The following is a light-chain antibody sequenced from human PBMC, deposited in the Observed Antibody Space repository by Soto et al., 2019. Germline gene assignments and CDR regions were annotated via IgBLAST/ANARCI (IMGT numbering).Light chain of an antibody. CDR1: SSNIGSNY. V-gene: IGLV1-47*01. CDR2: RNN. J-gene: IGLJ2*01. CDR3: AAWDDSLSGHVV. Sequence: QSVLTQPPSASGTPGQRVTISCSGSSSNIGSNYVFWYQQLPGTAPQLLIYRNNQRPSGVPDRFSGSKSGTSASLAISGLLSEDESDYYCAAWDDSLSGHVVFGGGTQLTVL.